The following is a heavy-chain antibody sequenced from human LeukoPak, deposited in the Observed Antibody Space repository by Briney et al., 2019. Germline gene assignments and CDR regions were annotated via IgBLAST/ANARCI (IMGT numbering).Heavy chain of an antibody. CDR2: INHSGST. D-gene: IGHD6-13*01. Sequence: SETLSLTCAVYGGSFSGYYWSWIRQPPGKGLEWIGEINHSGSTNYNPSLKSRVTISVDTSKNQFSLKLSSVTAADTAVYYCARLESKNSSSSKNWFDPWGQGTLVTVSS. J-gene: IGHJ5*02. V-gene: IGHV4-34*01. CDR1: GGSFSGYY. CDR3: ARLESKNSSSSKNWFDP.